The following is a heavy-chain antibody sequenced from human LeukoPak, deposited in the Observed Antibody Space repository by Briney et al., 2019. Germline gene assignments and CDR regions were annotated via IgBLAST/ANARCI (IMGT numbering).Heavy chain of an antibody. J-gene: IGHJ4*02. Sequence: ASVKVSFKASGGTFSSYAISWVRQAPGQGLEWMGGIIPIFGTANYAQKFQGRVTITADESTSTAYMALSSLRSAETPVYYCATDIVLVPAAKGRKYYFDYWARDPRDPVPS. CDR2: IIPIFGTA. CDR1: GGTFSSYA. V-gene: IGHV1-69*13. CDR3: ATDIVLVPAAKGRKYYFDY. D-gene: IGHD2-2*01.